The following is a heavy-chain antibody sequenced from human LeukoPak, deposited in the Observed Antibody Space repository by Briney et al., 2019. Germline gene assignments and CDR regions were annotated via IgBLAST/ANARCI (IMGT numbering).Heavy chain of an antibody. CDR1: GGSISSYY. Sequence: SETLSLTCIVSGGSISSYYWSWIRQPPGKGLECIGDIYYSGSTNYNPPLKSRVTISVDTSKNQFSLKLSSVTAADTAVYYCARTHYYDSSGYYYDYWGQGTLVTVSS. D-gene: IGHD3-22*01. J-gene: IGHJ4*02. CDR3: ARTHYYDSSGYYYDY. CDR2: IYYSGST. V-gene: IGHV4-59*08.